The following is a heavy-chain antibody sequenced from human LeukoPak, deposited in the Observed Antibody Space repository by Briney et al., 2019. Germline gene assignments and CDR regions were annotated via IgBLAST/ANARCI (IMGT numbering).Heavy chain of an antibody. CDR3: ARDWTLNY. J-gene: IGHJ4*02. CDR2: ISDSGSIT. Sequence: PGGSLRLSCAASGFAFSSQAMGWVRQAPGKGLEWVSVISDSGSITYYADSVKDRFTISRDNSQNTLYLQLNSLRAEDTAVYYCARDWTLNYWGQGTLVTVSS. V-gene: IGHV3-23*01. CDR1: GFAFSSQA. D-gene: IGHD3/OR15-3a*01.